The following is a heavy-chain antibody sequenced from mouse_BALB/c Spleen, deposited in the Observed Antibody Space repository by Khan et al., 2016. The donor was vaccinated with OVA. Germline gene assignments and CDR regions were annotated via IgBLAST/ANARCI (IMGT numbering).Heavy chain of an antibody. Sequence: VKLVESGPGLVAPSQSLSITCTVSGFSLTGYGVNWVRQPPGKGLEWLGMIWGDGTTDYNSALNSSLSISKDNSKSPAFLKMNSLQTDDTARYYCARAYYGNYREAMDYWGQGTSVTVSS. J-gene: IGHJ4*01. V-gene: IGHV2-6-7*01. CDR1: GFSLTGYG. CDR3: ARAYYGNYREAMDY. CDR2: IWGDGTT. D-gene: IGHD2-10*01.